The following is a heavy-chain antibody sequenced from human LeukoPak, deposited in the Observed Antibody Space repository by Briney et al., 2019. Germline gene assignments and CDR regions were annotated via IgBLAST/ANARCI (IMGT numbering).Heavy chain of an antibody. CDR1: GYTLTELS. Sequence: ASVKVSCKVSGYTLTELSMHWVRQAPGQGLEWMGRIIPILGIANYAQKFQGRVTITADKSTSTAYMELSSLRSEDTAVYYCARTESPFDRGLYYDAWFDPWGQGTLVTVSS. D-gene: IGHD3-3*01. V-gene: IGHV1-69*02. CDR3: ARTESPFDRGLYYDAWFDP. CDR2: IIPILGIA. J-gene: IGHJ5*02.